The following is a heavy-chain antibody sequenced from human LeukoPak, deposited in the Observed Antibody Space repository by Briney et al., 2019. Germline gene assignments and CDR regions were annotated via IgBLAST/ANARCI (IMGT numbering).Heavy chain of an antibody. CDR3: AREERWDYVWGSYRALDY. CDR1: GFTFSSYG. Sequence: PGGSLRLSCAASGFTFSSYGMHWVRQAPGKGLEWVAFIRYDGSNKYYADSVKGRSTISRDNSKNTLYLQMNSLRAEDTAVYYCAREERWDYVWGSYRALDYWGQGTLVTVSS. J-gene: IGHJ4*02. D-gene: IGHD3-16*02. V-gene: IGHV3-30*02. CDR2: IRYDGSNK.